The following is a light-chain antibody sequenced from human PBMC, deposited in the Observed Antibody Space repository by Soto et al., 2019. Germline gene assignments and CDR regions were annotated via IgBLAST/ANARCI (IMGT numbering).Light chain of an antibody. CDR1: QSLRSTY. CDR2: GAS. CDR3: QQYVTSPRT. J-gene: IGKJ1*01. V-gene: IGKV3-20*01. Sequence: EVVLTQSPDTLSLSPGDTATLSCRASQSLRSTYIAWYQQRPGQAPRLLIYGASFRATGIPVRFSGRGSGTDFTLSISRLEPEDFAVYYCQQYVTSPRTFGQGTKVEIK.